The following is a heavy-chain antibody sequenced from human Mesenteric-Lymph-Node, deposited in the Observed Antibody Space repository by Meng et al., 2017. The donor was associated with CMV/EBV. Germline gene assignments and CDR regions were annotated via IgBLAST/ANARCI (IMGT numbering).Heavy chain of an antibody. CDR2: ISSSSSTI. Sequence: GESLKISCAASGFTFSSYSMNWVRQAPGKGLEWLSYISSSSSTIYYADSVKGRFTISRDNAKNSLYLQMNSLRAEDTAVYYCARDLGSGYYYYYGMDVWGQGTTVTVSS. CDR1: GFTFSSYS. J-gene: IGHJ6*02. V-gene: IGHV3-48*04. CDR3: ARDLGSGYYYYYGMDV. D-gene: IGHD3-3*01.